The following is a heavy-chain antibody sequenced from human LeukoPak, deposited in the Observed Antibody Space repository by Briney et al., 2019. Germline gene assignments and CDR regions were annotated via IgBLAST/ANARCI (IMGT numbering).Heavy chain of an antibody. CDR1: GFTFSSYA. V-gene: IGHV3-23*01. J-gene: IGHJ3*02. CDR2: ISGGGGST. Sequence: GGSLSLSCAASGFTFSSYAMSWVRQAPGKGLEWVSSISGGGGSTYYADSVKDRFTISRDNSKNTLYLQMNSLRAEDTAVYYCAKYRSCNSNSCSDAFDIWGQGTVVTVSS. CDR3: AKYRSCNSNSCSDAFDI. D-gene: IGHD2-2*01.